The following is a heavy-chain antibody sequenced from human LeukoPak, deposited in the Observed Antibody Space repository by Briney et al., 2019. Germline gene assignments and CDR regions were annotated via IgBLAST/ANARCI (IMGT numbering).Heavy chain of an antibody. CDR1: GFTFDDYA. Sequence: GRSLRLSCAASGFTFDDYAMHWVRQAPGKGLEWVSGISWNSGSIGYADSVKGRFTISRDNAKNSLYLQMNSLRAEDTALYYCAKDTGADIAVAGMGLAGGVRPRFDPWGQGTLVTVSS. V-gene: IGHV3-9*01. J-gene: IGHJ5*02. CDR2: ISWNSGSI. CDR3: AKDTGADIAVAGMGLAGGVRPRFDP. D-gene: IGHD6-19*01.